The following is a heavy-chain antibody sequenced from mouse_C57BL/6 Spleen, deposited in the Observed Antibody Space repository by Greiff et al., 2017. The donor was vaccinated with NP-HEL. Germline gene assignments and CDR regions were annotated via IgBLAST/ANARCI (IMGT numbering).Heavy chain of an antibody. J-gene: IGHJ2*01. CDR1: GFTFSSYA. Sequence: EVMLVESGGGLVKPGGSLKLSCAASGFTFSSYAMSWVRQTPEKRLEWVATISDGGSYTYYPDNVKGRFTISRDNAKNNLYLQMSHLKSEDTAMYYCARGDYYYGSSYFDYWGQGTTLTVSS. CDR2: ISDGGSYT. V-gene: IGHV5-4*03. CDR3: ARGDYYYGSSYFDY. D-gene: IGHD1-1*01.